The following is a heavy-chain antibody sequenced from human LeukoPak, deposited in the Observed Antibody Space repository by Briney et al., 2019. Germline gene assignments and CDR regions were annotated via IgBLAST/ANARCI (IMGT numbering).Heavy chain of an antibody. Sequence: PGGSLRLSCAASGFTFSSYSMNWVRQAPGKGLEWVSYISSSSSTIYYADSVKGRFTISRDNAKNSLYLQVNSLRDEDTAVYYCARSKSSGWYSAGIDYWGQGTLVTVSS. CDR3: ARSKSSGWYSAGIDY. D-gene: IGHD6-19*01. CDR1: GFTFSSYS. CDR2: ISSSSSTI. V-gene: IGHV3-48*02. J-gene: IGHJ4*02.